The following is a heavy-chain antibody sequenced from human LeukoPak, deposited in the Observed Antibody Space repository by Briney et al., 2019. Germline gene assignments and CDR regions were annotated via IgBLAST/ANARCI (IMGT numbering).Heavy chain of an antibody. CDR3: ARHVPCGGDCHLSPTNWFDP. CDR2: IYYSGST. J-gene: IGHJ5*02. CDR1: GGSISSSSYY. V-gene: IGHV4-39*01. D-gene: IGHD2-21*01. Sequence: PSETLSLTCTVSGGSISSSSYYWGWIRQPPGKGLEWIGSIYYSGSTYYNPSLKSRVTISVDTSKNQFSLKLSSVTAADTAVYYCARHVPCGGDCHLSPTNWFDPWGQGTLVTVSS.